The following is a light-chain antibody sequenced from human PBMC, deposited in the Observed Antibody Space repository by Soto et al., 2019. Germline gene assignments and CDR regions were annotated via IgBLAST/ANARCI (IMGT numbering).Light chain of an antibody. Sequence: EIVLTQSPGTLSLSPGERATLSCRASQSVSSSYLAWYQQKPGQAPRLLIYGASSRATGIPDRFSGSGSGTDFTLTISRLEPEDFAVYYCQQYGSGWTFGQGTKGDIK. V-gene: IGKV3-20*01. J-gene: IGKJ1*01. CDR1: QSVSSSY. CDR3: QQYGSGWT. CDR2: GAS.